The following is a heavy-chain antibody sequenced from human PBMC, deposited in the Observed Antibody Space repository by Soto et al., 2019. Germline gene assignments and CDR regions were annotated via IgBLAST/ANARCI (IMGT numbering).Heavy chain of an antibody. CDR3: ARVDIGVYAFDI. CDR1: GGSITSYY. Sequence: SETLSLTCAVSGGSITSYYWSWIRQSPGKGLEWIGYIYSGGSISYNPSLRSRVTVLLDTSKNQFSLRLTSATAADTAVYYCARVDIGVYAFDIWGHGTMVTVSS. V-gene: IGHV4-59*01. J-gene: IGHJ3*02. CDR2: IYSGGSI. D-gene: IGHD3-9*01.